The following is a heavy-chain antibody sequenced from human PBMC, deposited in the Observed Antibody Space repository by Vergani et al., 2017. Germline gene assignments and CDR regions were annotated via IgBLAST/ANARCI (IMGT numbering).Heavy chain of an antibody. CDR1: GFTFSSYA. Sequence: EVQLLESGGGLVQPGGSLRLSCAASGFTFSSYAMSWVRQAPGKGLEWVSAISGSGGSTYYADSVKGRFTISRDNSKNTLYLRMNSLRDEDTSVYYCAKGFVVGTAASVWGEGTLVTVSS. CDR2: ISGSGGST. V-gene: IGHV3-23*01. CDR3: AKGFVVGTAASV. D-gene: IGHD2-2*01. J-gene: IGHJ4*02.